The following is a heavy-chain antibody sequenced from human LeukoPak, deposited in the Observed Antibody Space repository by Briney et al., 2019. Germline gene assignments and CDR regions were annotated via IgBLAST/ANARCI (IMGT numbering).Heavy chain of an antibody. CDR3: AREGSYRNWFDP. J-gene: IGHJ5*02. D-gene: IGHD1-26*01. CDR1: GFTFSNYW. V-gene: IGHV3-7*05. CDR2: IKQEGSEK. Sequence: PGGSLRLSCAASGFTFSNYWMSWVRHAPGKGLEWVANIKQEGSEKYYVDSVKGRFTISRDNAKNLLYLQMNSLRAEDTAVYYCAREGSYRNWFDPWGQGTLVTVSS.